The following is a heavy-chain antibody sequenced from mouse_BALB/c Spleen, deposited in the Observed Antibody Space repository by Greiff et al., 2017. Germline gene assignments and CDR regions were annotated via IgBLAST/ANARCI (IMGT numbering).Heavy chain of an antibody. J-gene: IGHJ2*01. CDR1: GYNFTSYW. CDR3: ARSYGNYDY. CDR2: IYPGSGST. Sequence: VQLQQPGAELVKPGTSVKLSCKASGYNFTSYWINWVKLRPGQGLEWIGDIYPGSGSTNYNEKFKSKATLTVDTSSSTAYMQLSSLASEDSALYYCARSYGNYDYWGQGTTLTVSS. D-gene: IGHD2-1*01. V-gene: IGHV1-55*01.